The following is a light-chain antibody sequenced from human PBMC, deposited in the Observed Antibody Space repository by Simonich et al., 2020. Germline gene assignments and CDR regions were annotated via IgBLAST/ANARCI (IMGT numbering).Light chain of an antibody. J-gene: IGKJ1*01. Sequence: EIVLTQSPGTLSLSPGEGATLSCRASQSVSSSDLAWYQQKPGQAPRLRIYGASSRATGIPDRFSGSGSGTDFTLTISSLEPEDFAVYYCQQYGSSWTFGHGTKVEIK. CDR2: GAS. CDR3: QQYGSSWT. V-gene: IGKV3-20*01. CDR1: QSVSSSD.